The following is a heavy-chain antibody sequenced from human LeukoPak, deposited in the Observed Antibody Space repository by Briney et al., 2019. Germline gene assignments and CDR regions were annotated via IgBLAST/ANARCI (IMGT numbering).Heavy chain of an antibody. J-gene: IGHJ4*02. V-gene: IGHV3-11*04. D-gene: IGHD2-2*01. CDR2: ISSSGSTI. CDR3: ERDIRVVVPAAPDY. Sequence: GGSLRLSCAASGFTFSDDYMSWIRQAPGKGLEWVSYISSSGSTIYYADSVKGRFTISRDNAKNSLYLQMNSLRAEDTAVYYCERDIRVVVPAAPDYWGQGTLVTVSS. CDR1: GFTFSDDY.